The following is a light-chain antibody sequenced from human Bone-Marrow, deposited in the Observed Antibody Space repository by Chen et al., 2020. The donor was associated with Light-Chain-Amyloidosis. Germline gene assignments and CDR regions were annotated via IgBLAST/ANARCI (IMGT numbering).Light chain of an antibody. CDR3: SAWDDSLSAVV. Sequence: QSVLTQPPSPSGTPGQTVTSSCSGTSSNNGSNYIYWYQQCPGTARKILIYRNNQRPSGVTDRFAGSKCGTAASLAISGLRPEDEADYYCSAWDDSLSAVVFGGGTKLTVL. CDR2: RNN. J-gene: IGLJ2*01. CDR1: SSNNGSNY. V-gene: IGLV1-47*01.